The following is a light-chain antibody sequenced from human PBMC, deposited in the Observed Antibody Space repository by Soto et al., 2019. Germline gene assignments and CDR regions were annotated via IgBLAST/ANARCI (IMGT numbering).Light chain of an antibody. Sequence: SQSPGSLSLSPGERATLSCRASQSISRGLAWYQQKPGKAPNLLIYGSSTLESGVPSRFSGSGSGTEFTLTISCLHPDDFATYYCQHYSSVWAFGQGTKVDIK. J-gene: IGKJ1*01. CDR1: QSISRG. CDR3: QHYSSVWA. CDR2: GSS. V-gene: IGKV1-5*01.